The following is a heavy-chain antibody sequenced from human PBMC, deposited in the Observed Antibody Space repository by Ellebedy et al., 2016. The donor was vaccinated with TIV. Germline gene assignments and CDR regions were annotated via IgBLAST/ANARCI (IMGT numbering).Heavy chain of an antibody. CDR2: INHSGST. J-gene: IGHJ4*02. Sequence: SETLSLTCAVYGGSFSGYYWSWIRQPPGKGLEWIGEINHSGSTNYNPSLKSRVTIPVDTSKNQFSLKLSSVTAADTAVYYCARDNYYDSSGYYPHWGQGTLVTVSS. CDR1: GGSFSGYY. V-gene: IGHV4-34*01. D-gene: IGHD3-22*01. CDR3: ARDNYYDSSGYYPH.